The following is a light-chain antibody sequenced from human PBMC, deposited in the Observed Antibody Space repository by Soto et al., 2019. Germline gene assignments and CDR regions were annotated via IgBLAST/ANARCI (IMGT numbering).Light chain of an antibody. V-gene: IGKV1-39*01. Sequence: DIQITQSPSPLSASVGDRVTITFRANQSISNDLHWYQQKPGKAPNLLIYAASSLQSGVPSRFSGSGSGTDFTLTISSLQREDFATYYCQQGYSSWWTFGQGTKVDIK. CDR3: QQGYSSWWT. CDR1: QSISND. J-gene: IGKJ1*01. CDR2: AAS.